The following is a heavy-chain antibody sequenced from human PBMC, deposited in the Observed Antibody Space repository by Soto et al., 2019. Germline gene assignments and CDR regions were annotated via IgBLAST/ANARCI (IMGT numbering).Heavy chain of an antibody. Sequence: GGSLRLSCGVSEFTFSSYSMNWVRQAPGKGLEWLSYICSRSQTIFYADSVKGRFTISRDNAKNSLYLQMNSLRDEDTAVYFCEREDTMGTSSFDYWGQGTLVTVSS. CDR1: EFTFSSYS. D-gene: IGHD1-7*01. CDR3: EREDTMGTSSFDY. J-gene: IGHJ4*02. CDR2: ICSRSQTI. V-gene: IGHV3-48*02.